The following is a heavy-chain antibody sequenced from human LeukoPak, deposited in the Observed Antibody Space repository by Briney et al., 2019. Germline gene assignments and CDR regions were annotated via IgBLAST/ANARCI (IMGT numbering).Heavy chain of an antibody. Sequence: PGGSLRLAWAAAGFTVSSDGMHWVRQAPGKGLEWVAVISYEGSNKYYADSVKGRFTISRDNSKNTLYLQMNSLRAEDTAVYYCAKDRGYSYGYFDYWGQGTLVTVSS. V-gene: IGHV3-30*18. CDR2: ISYEGSNK. CDR3: AKDRGYSYGYFDY. J-gene: IGHJ4*02. D-gene: IGHD5-18*01. CDR1: GFTVSSDG.